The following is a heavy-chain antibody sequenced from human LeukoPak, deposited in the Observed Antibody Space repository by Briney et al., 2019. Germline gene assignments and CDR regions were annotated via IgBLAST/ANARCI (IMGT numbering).Heavy chain of an antibody. J-gene: IGHJ4*02. D-gene: IGHD6-6*01. CDR2: IYTSGST. Sequence: SETLSLTCTVSGGSISSYYWSWIRQPAGKGLEWIGRIYTSGSTNYNPSLKSRVAMSVDTSKNQISLKVNSVTAADTAVYYCARESYSSSYLFDFWGQGTLVTVSS. V-gene: IGHV4-4*07. CDR3: ARESYSSSYLFDF. CDR1: GGSISSYY.